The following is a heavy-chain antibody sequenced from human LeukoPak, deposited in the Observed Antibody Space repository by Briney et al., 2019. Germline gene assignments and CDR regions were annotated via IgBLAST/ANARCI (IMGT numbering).Heavy chain of an antibody. Sequence: PGGSLRLSCAASGFPFSSYEMNWVRQAPGKGLEWVSSISRSGSTKYYADSVKGRFTISRDNAKNSLFLQMNSLRAEDTAVYYCARVLRYCSGGNCYSGGLGYMDVWGKGTTVTISS. J-gene: IGHJ6*03. CDR3: ARVLRYCSGGNCYSGGLGYMDV. V-gene: IGHV3-48*03. CDR1: GFPFSSYE. D-gene: IGHD2-15*01. CDR2: ISRSGSTK.